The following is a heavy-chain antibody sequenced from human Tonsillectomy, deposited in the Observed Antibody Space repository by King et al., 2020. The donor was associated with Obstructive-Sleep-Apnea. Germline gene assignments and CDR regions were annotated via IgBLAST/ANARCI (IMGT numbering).Heavy chain of an antibody. J-gene: IGHJ4*02. CDR1: GGSISPYY. D-gene: IGHD3-16*01. V-gene: IGHV4-59*01. Sequence: QLQESGPGLVKSSETLSFTCAVSGGSISPYYWSWIRQSPGKGLEWIGYISYSGSTNYNSSLKSRVTISIDRSKNQFSLKLSSVTVADTAVYYCAGSGGSSSGPFDHGGQGTLGTVSS. CDR3: AGSGGSSSGPFDH. CDR2: ISYSGST.